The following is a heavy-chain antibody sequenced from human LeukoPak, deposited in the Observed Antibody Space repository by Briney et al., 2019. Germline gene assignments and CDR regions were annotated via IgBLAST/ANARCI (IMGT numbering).Heavy chain of an antibody. J-gene: IGHJ6*02. CDR3: ARGSYSHYGMDV. D-gene: IGHD1-26*01. Sequence: GASVKVSCKASGYTFSSYWMHWVRQGPGKGLVWVSRINSDGSSTRYADSVKGRFTISRDNAKNTLYLQMNSLRAEDTAVYYCARGSYSHYGMDVWGQGTTVTVSS. V-gene: IGHV3-74*01. CDR2: INSDGSST. CDR1: GYTFSSYW.